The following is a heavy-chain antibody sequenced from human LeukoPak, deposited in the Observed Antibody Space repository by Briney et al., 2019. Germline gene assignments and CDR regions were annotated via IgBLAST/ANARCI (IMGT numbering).Heavy chain of an antibody. D-gene: IGHD6-13*01. CDR1: GFTVSSNY. Sequence: GGSLRLSCAASGFTVSSNYMSWVRQAPGKGLEWVSVIYSGGSTYYADSVKGRFTISRDNSKNTLYLQMNSPRAEDTAVYYCARDRGIAAPMDVWGKGTTVTVSS. CDR3: ARDRGIAAPMDV. CDR2: IYSGGST. J-gene: IGHJ6*03. V-gene: IGHV3-66*02.